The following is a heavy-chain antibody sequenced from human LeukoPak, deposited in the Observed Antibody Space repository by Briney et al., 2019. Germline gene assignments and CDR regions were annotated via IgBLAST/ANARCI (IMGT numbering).Heavy chain of an antibody. CDR1: GYTLTELS. CDR2: FDPEDGET. V-gene: IGHV1-24*01. Sequence: ASVKVSCKXSGYTLTELSMHWVRQAPGKGLEWMGGFDPEDGETIYAQKFQGRVTITEDTSTDTAYMELSSLRSEDTAVYYCATMHYDFWSGYYSPHWGQGTLVTVSS. J-gene: IGHJ4*02. D-gene: IGHD3-3*01. CDR3: ATMHYDFWSGYYSPH.